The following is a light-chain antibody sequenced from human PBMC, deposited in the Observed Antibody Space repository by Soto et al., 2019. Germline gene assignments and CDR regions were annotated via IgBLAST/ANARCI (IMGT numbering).Light chain of an antibody. V-gene: IGKV1-5*03. J-gene: IGKJ1*01. CDR2: KAS. CDR1: QTIISW. Sequence: DIQMTQSPSTLFASVGDRVTITCRASQTIISWLAWYQQTPGKAPKILIYKASTLKSGVPSRFSGSGSRTEFTLTISSLQPDDFASCYCQQYNSYWTFCQGTKVDIK. CDR3: QQYNSYWT.